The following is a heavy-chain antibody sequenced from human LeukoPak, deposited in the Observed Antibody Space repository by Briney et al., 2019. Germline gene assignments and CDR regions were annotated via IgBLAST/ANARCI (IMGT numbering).Heavy chain of an antibody. V-gene: IGHV1-18*01. Sequence: ASVTVSCKASGYMFTSYAISWVRQAPGQGLERMGWISAYNGITNYAQKLQGRVTMTTDTFTSTAYMELRNVRSDDTAVYYCARDRCGGDCSDYYFDYWGQGTLVTVSS. J-gene: IGHJ4*02. CDR2: ISAYNGIT. CDR1: GYMFTSYA. D-gene: IGHD2-21*02. CDR3: ARDRCGGDCSDYYFDY.